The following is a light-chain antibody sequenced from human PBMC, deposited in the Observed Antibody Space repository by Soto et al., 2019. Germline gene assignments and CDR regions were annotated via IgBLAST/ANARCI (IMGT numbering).Light chain of an antibody. V-gene: IGKV1-9*01. Sequence: DIQLTQSPSFLSASVGDRVTITCRASQGISSYLAWYQQKPGKAPKLLIYAASTLQSGVPSRFSGSGSVTEFTLTISSLQPEAFATYYCQQLNSYPPLTFGQGTRLEIK. CDR3: QQLNSYPPLT. CDR2: AAS. J-gene: IGKJ5*01. CDR1: QGISSY.